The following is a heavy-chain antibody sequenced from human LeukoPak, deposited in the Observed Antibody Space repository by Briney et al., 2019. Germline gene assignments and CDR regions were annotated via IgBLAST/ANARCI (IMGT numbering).Heavy chain of an antibody. CDR1: GFTFSNAW. J-gene: IGHJ4*02. CDR3: AKDGGSGSRN. Sequence: GGSLRLSCAASGFTFSNAWMSWVRQAPGKGLEWVSAISGSGGSTYYADSVKGRFTISRDNSKNTLYLQMNSLRAEDTAVYYCAKDGGSGSRNWGQGTLVTVSS. D-gene: IGHD3-10*01. V-gene: IGHV3-23*01. CDR2: ISGSGGST.